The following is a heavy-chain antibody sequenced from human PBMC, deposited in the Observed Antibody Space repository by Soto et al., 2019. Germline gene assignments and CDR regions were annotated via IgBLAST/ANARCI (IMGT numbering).Heavy chain of an antibody. CDR1: GGSISSDGYS. CDR2: IYHSGST. V-gene: IGHV4-30-2*01. Sequence: SETLSLTCAVSGGSISSDGYSWSWIRQPPGKGLEWIGYIYHSGSTYYNPSLKSRVTISVDRSKNQFSLKLSSVTAADTAVYYCDRRTSGYSHEDRFDRWGQGTLGTVP. CDR3: DRRTSGYSHEDRFDR. D-gene: IGHD3-22*01. J-gene: IGHJ5*02.